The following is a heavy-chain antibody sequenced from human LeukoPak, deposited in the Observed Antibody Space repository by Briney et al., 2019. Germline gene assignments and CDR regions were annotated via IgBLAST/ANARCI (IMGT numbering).Heavy chain of an antibody. Sequence: GGSLRLSCAASGFTFSSYSMNWVRQAPGKGLEWVSYISSGSSTIYYADSVKGRFTISRDNAKNSLYLQMNSLRAEDTAVYYCARDDYVWGSYRYWGQGTLVTVSS. CDR2: ISSGSSTI. D-gene: IGHD3-16*01. V-gene: IGHV3-48*01. J-gene: IGHJ4*02. CDR3: ARDDYVWGSYRY. CDR1: GFTFSSYS.